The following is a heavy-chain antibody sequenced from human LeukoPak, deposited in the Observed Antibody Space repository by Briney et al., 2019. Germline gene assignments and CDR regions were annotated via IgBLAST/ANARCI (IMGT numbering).Heavy chain of an antibody. CDR2: ISNGKT. CDR3: VREAGYCAPVCVKTNWFDP. Sequence: GGSLRLSCAASGFPFSSHAMSWVRQPPGKGLEWVAAISNGKTYYADSVRGRFAISKDDSTNTVYLHMNSLRDEDTALYHCVREAGYCAPVCVKTNWFDPWGQGTLVTVSS. D-gene: IGHD2-15*01. J-gene: IGHJ5*02. CDR1: GFPFSSHA. V-gene: IGHV3-23*01.